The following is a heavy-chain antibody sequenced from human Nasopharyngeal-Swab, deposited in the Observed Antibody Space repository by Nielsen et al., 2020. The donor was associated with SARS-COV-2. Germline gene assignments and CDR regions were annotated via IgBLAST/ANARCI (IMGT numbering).Heavy chain of an antibody. Sequence: GESLKISCAASCFIFSASAIHWVPQASGKGLEWVGRIGDKDHNYATTYGASVQGRFTISRDDSKNTAFLQMDSLKTEDTALYYCTTDFYFDYWGQGTLVTVSS. CDR2: IGDKDHNYAT. V-gene: IGHV3-73*01. CDR3: TTDFYFDY. J-gene: IGHJ4*02. CDR1: CFIFSASA.